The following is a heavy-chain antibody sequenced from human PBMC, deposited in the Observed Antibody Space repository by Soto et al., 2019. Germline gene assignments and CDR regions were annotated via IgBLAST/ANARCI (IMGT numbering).Heavy chain of an antibody. J-gene: IGHJ6*03. CDR3: ATYSGYDSSSYYYYYMDV. CDR2: IYYSGST. Sequence: QLQESGPGLVKPSETLSLTCTVSGGSISSSSYYWGWIRQPPGKGLEWIGSIYYSGSTYYNPSLKSRVTISVDTSKNQFSLKLSSVTAADTAVYYCATYSGYDSSSYYYYYMDVWGKGTTVTVSS. CDR1: GGSISSSSYY. D-gene: IGHD5-12*01. V-gene: IGHV4-39*01.